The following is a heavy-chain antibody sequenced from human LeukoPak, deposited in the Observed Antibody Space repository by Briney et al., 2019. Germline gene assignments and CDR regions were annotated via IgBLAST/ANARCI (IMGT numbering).Heavy chain of an antibody. D-gene: IGHD3-9*01. V-gene: IGHV1-58*02. CDR1: GFTFTSSA. J-gene: IGHJ6*02. CDR3: AATRYDILTGYYPDYGMDV. CDR2: IVVGSGNT. Sequence: SVKVSCKASGFTFTSSAMQWVRQARGQRLEWIGWIVVGSGNTNYAQKFQERVTITRDMSPSTAYMELSSLRSEDTAVYYCAATRYDILTGYYPDYGMDVWGQGTTVTVSS.